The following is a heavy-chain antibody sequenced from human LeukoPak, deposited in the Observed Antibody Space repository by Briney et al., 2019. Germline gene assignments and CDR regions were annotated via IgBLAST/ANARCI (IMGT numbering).Heavy chain of an antibody. J-gene: IGHJ5*02. D-gene: IGHD4-23*01. Sequence: EASVKVSCKASGGTFSSYAISWVRQAPGQGLEWMGGIIPIFGTANYAQKFQGRVTITADESTSTAYMELSSLRSEDTAVYYCARVHGGKHWFDPWGQGTLVTVSS. CDR3: ARVHGGKHWFDP. V-gene: IGHV1-69*13. CDR2: IIPIFGTA. CDR1: GGTFSSYA.